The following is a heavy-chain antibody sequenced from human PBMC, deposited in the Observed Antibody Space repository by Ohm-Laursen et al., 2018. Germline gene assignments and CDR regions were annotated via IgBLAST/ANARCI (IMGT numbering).Heavy chain of an antibody. CDR3: VHDYGGNSMVH. CDR1: GFSLSTPGVA. CDR2: IYWDDDK. J-gene: IGHJ1*01. Sequence: TQTLTLTCTFSGFSLSTPGVALAWIRQPPRKAPECLGNIYWDDDKRYSPSLKSRLTITKDSSKNQVVLTMTNMDPADTATYYCVHDYGGNSMVHWGQGTLVTVSS. V-gene: IGHV2-5*02. D-gene: IGHD4-23*01.